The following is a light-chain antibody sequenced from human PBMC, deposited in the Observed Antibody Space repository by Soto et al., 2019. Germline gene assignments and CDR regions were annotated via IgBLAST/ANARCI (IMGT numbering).Light chain of an antibody. J-gene: IGKJ1*01. V-gene: IGKV3-20*01. CDR3: QQHGSSPPSWT. CDR1: QSVSRSY. Sequence: ETVLTQSPGTLSLSPGERATLFCRASQSVSRSYLAWYQQKPGQAPRLLIYGASSRATGIPERFSGSGSGTDFTLTIGRLEPEDFAVYYCQQHGSSPPSWTFGQGTKVEIK. CDR2: GAS.